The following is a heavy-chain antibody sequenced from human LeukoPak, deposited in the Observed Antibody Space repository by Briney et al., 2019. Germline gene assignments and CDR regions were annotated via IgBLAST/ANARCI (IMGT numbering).Heavy chain of an antibody. D-gene: IGHD3-16*01. Sequence: SETLSLTCTVSGGSISSYYWSWIRQPAGKGLGWIGRIYTSGSTNYNPSLKSRVTMSVDTSKNQFSLKLSSVTAADTAVYYCARDLASAFDIWGQGTMVTVSS. CDR1: GGSISSYY. CDR2: IYTSGST. CDR3: ARDLASAFDI. J-gene: IGHJ3*02. V-gene: IGHV4-4*07.